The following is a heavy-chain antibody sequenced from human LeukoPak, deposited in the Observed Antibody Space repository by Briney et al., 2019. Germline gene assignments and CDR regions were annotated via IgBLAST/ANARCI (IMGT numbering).Heavy chain of an antibody. J-gene: IGHJ4*02. CDR2: ISYDGSNK. CDR3: ARGPVPAAITYFDY. Sequence: GGSLRLSCAASGFNFSSYAMHWVRQAPGKGLEWVAVISYDGSNKYYADSVKGRFTISRDNSNNTLYLQMNSLRAEDTAVYYCARGPVPAAITYFDYWGQGTLVTVSS. D-gene: IGHD2-2*01. CDR1: GFNFSSYA. V-gene: IGHV3-30*01.